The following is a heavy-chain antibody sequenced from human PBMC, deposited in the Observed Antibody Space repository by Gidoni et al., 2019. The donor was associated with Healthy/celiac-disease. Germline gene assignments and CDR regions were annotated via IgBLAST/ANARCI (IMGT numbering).Heavy chain of an antibody. CDR2: IIPIVGTA. V-gene: IGHV1-69*06. J-gene: IGHJ3*02. Sequence: HVQLLQSGSEVQKPGYSVKVSCKASGCTFSSYAISWVRQAPGQGPEWMGGIIPIVGTANYAEKFQGRVTTTADKSTSTADMERSSLRSEDTAVYYCAREEQLVLGAFDIWGQGTMVTVSS. CDR1: GCTFSSYA. D-gene: IGHD6-6*01. CDR3: AREEQLVLGAFDI.